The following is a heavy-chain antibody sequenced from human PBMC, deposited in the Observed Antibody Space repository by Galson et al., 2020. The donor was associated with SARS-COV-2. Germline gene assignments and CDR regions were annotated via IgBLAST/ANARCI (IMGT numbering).Heavy chain of an antibody. V-gene: IGHV1-18*01. Sequence: ASVKVSCKASGYTFNKYGITWVRQAPGQGLEWMGWIGAYNGNTHYAQKFQDRVTLITDTATNTAYMELRSLTSADTAIYYCAREMVKLKPRGNYDTEIFYFCGMDVWGQGTTVTVSS. CDR2: IGAYNGNT. CDR1: GYTFNKYG. CDR3: AREMVKLKPRGNYDTEIFYFCGMDV. D-gene: IGHD3-16*01. J-gene: IGHJ6*02.